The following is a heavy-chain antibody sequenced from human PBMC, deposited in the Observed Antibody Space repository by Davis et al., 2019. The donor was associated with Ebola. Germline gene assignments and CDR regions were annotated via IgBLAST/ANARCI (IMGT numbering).Heavy chain of an antibody. CDR1: GYTFTSYY. Sequence: ASVKVSCKASGYTFTSYYMHWVRQAPGQGLEWMGIINPSGGSTSYAQKFQGRVTITRDTSTSTVYMELSSLRSEDTAVYYCARAGIAAGFDYWGQGTLVTVSS. J-gene: IGHJ4*02. CDR2: INPSGGST. D-gene: IGHD6-13*01. V-gene: IGHV1-46*03. CDR3: ARAGIAAGFDY.